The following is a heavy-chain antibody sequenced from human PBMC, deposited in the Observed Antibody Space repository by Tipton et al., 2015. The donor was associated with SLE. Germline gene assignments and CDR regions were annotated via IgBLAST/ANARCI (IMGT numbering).Heavy chain of an antibody. CDR3: ARALQNYFDY. V-gene: IGHV4-59*11. CDR1: GGSISSHY. CDR2: IYYSGYI. J-gene: IGHJ4*02. Sequence: TLSLTCTVSGGSISSHYWSWIRQPPGKGLEWIGYIYYSGYINYNPSLKSRVTISVDTSKNQFSLKLSSVTAADTAVYYSARALQNYFDYWGQGTLVTVSS.